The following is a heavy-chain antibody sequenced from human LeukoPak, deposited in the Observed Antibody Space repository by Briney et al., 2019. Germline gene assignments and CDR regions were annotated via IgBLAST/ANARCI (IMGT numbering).Heavy chain of an antibody. D-gene: IGHD3-22*01. CDR2: TRNKARGYTT. V-gene: IGHV3-72*01. J-gene: IGHJ3*02. CDR3: ARDGAEGDNSAFDI. CDR1: GATLSDYH. Sequence: PGGSLRLSCAASGATLSDYHMDWVRQAPGKGLEWIGRTRNKARGYTTDYAASVKGRFTISRDDSKTSVYLQMNSLKTEDTAVYFCARDGAEGDNSAFDIWGHGTVVTVSS.